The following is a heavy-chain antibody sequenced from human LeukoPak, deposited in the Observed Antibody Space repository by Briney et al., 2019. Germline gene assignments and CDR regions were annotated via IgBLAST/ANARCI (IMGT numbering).Heavy chain of an antibody. V-gene: IGHV3-73*01. Sequence: GGSLRLSCAASGFTFSGSAMHWVRQASGKGLEWVGRIRSKANSYATAYAASVKGRFTISRDDSKNTAYLQMNSLKTEDTAVYYCTRIYSNSNYYYYYMDVWGKGTTVTVSS. CDR3: TRIYSNSNYYYYYMDV. CDR1: GFTFSGSA. CDR2: IRSKANSYAT. J-gene: IGHJ6*03. D-gene: IGHD4-11*01.